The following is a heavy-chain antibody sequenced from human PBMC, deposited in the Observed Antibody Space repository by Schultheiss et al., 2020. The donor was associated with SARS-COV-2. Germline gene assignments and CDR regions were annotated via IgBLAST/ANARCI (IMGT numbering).Heavy chain of an antibody. Sequence: GGSLRLSCAASGFTFSSYWMHWVRQAPGKGLVWVSRINSDGSSTSYADSVKGRFTISRDNAKNTLYLQMNSLRAEDTAVYYCARGGAAAGKGYYYYYGMDVWGQGTTVTVSS. V-gene: IGHV3-74*01. D-gene: IGHD6-13*01. CDR2: INSDGSST. CDR1: GFTFSSYW. CDR3: ARGGAAAGKGYYYYYGMDV. J-gene: IGHJ6*02.